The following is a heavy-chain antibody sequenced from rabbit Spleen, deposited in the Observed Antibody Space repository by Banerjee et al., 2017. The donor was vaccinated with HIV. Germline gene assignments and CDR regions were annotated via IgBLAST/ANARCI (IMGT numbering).Heavy chain of an antibody. CDR3: ARDTGSSFSIYGMDL. CDR2: IYAGSSGST. CDR1: GISFSSSYW. J-gene: IGHJ6*01. V-gene: IGHV1S45*01. D-gene: IGHD8-1*01. Sequence: QEQLEESGGDLVKPEGSLKLTCTASGISFSSSYWICWVRQAPGKGLEWIACIYAGSSGSTYYASWAKGRFTISKTSSTTMTLRMTSLSAADTATYFCARDTGSSFSIYGMDLWGPGTLVTVS.